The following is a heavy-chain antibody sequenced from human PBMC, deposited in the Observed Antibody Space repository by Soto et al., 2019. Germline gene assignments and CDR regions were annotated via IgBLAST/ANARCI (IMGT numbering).Heavy chain of an antibody. Sequence: EVQLVESGGGLVKPGGSLKLSCAASGFTFSTYWMHWVRQAPGKGLVWVSHIGSDGSGTNYADSVKGRFTISRDNAKNTLYLQMNSLRDEDTAVYYCARGRGSGYYFLFDYWGQGTQVTVSS. CDR1: GFTFSTYW. J-gene: IGHJ4*02. D-gene: IGHD3-22*01. CDR2: IGSDGSGT. V-gene: IGHV3-74*01. CDR3: ARGRGSGYYFLFDY.